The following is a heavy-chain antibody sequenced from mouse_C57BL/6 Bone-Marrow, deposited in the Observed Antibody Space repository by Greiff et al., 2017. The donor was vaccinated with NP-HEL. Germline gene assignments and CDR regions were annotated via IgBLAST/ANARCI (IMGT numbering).Heavy chain of an antibody. CDR3: ARDDYDYFDY. CDR2: INPNNGGT. CDR1: GYTFTDYY. J-gene: IGHJ2*01. Sequence: VQLQQSGPELVKPGASVKISCKASGYTFTDYYMNWVKQSHGKSLEWIGDINPNNGGTSYNQKFKGKATLTVDKSSSTAYMELRSLTSEDSAVYYCARDDYDYFDYWGQGTTLTVSS. D-gene: IGHD2-4*01. V-gene: IGHV1-26*01.